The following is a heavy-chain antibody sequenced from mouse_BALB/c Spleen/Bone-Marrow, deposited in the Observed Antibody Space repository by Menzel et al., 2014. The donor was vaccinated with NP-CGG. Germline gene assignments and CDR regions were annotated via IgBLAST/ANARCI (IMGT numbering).Heavy chain of an antibody. CDR1: GHAFTNYW. V-gene: IGHV1-63*01. J-gene: IGHJ3*01. Sequence: VQLQQSGAELVRPGTSVKISCKASGHAFTNYWLGWVKQRPGHGLEWIGDIYPGSGNTYYNEKFKGKATLTADKSSSTAYMQLSSLTSEDSAVYFCARLRGYSQAWFAYWGQGTLVTVSA. D-gene: IGHD2-3*01. CDR2: IYPGSGNT. CDR3: ARLRGYSQAWFAY.